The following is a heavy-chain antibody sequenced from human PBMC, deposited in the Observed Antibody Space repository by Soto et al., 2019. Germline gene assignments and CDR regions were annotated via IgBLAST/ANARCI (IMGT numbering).Heavy chain of an antibody. CDR2: IYASGST. CDR1: GDSISSYY. J-gene: IGHJ4*02. CDR3: AREKRAYCSGASCYYLDY. V-gene: IGHV4-4*07. Sequence: SETLSLTCTVSGDSISSYYWSWIRQPAGKGLEWIGRIYASGSTDSNPSLKSRLSMSVETSKKQFSLKLSSVTAADTAVYYCAREKRAYCSGASCYYLDYWGQGTLGTAPQ. D-gene: IGHD2-15*01.